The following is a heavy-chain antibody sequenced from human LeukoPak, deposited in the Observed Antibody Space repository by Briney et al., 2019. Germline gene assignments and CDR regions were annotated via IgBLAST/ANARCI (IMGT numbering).Heavy chain of an antibody. J-gene: IGHJ4*02. CDR3: ARGGGNFDY. D-gene: IGHD1-1*01. CDR1: GFTFSSYD. Sequence: GGSLRLSCAASGFTFSSYDMHWVRQVTGKGQEWVSAIGTAGDAYYPGSVKGRFTISRENAKNSLYLQMNSLRAEDTAVYYCARGGGNFDYWGQGTLVTVSS. V-gene: IGHV3-13*04. CDR2: IGTAGDA.